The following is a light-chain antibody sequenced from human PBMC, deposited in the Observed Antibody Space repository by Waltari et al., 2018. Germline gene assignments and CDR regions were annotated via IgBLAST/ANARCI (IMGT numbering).Light chain of an antibody. CDR2: EAS. CDR1: QGVSTN. V-gene: IGKV3-15*01. J-gene: IGKJ2*03. Sequence: EKVMTQSPDTLSVSPGEVVTLSCRASQGVSTNVAWYQQRPGQAPRLLIYEASTRASGIPARFSGSGSGTEFTLTISGLQSEDCALYYCQQYNDWYSFGQGTKLAIK. CDR3: QQYNDWYS.